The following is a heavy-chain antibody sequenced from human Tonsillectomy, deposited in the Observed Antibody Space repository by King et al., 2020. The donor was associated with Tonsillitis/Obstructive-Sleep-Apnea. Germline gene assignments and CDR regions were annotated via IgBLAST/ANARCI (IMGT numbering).Heavy chain of an antibody. CDR3: ARGGVIIARSPFDY. D-gene: IGHD3-10*01. V-gene: IGHV3-53*01. CDR2: IYTGGIT. CDR1: GFTVSSNY. J-gene: IGHJ4*02. Sequence: EVQLVESGGGWIQPGGSLRLSCAASGFTVSSNYMSWVRQAPGKGLEWVSLIYTGGITYYADSVKGRFTISRDNSKNTLYLQMNSLRAEDTAVYYGARGGVIIARSPFDYWGQGTLVTVSS.